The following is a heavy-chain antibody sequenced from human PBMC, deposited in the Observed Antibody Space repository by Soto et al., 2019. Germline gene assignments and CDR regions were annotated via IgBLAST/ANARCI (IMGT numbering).Heavy chain of an antibody. CDR1: GYTFTGYY. D-gene: IGHD5-12*01. V-gene: IGHV1-2*04. CDR3: ARAIYSGYEGFFDY. CDR2: INPNSGGT. Sequence: ASVNVSCKASGYTFTGYYVHRVRHAPGQGLEWMGWINPNSGGTNYAQKFQGWVTMTRDTSISTAYMELSRLRSDDTAVYYCARAIYSGYEGFFDYWGEGTLVTVPS. J-gene: IGHJ4*02.